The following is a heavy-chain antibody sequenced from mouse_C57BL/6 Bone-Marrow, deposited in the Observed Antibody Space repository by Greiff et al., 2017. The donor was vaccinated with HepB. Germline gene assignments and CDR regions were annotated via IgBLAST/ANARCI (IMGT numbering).Heavy chain of an antibody. V-gene: IGHV1-9*01. J-gene: IGHJ2*01. CDR3: ATHYYGSGVTGYFDY. D-gene: IGHD1-1*01. Sequence: QVQLKQSGAELMKPGASVKLSCKATGYTFTGYWIEWVKQRPGHGLEWIGEILPGSGSTNYNEKFKGKATFTADTSSNTAYMQISSLTTEDSAIDYCATHYYGSGVTGYFDYWGQGTTLTVSS. CDR1: GYTFTGYW. CDR2: ILPGSGST.